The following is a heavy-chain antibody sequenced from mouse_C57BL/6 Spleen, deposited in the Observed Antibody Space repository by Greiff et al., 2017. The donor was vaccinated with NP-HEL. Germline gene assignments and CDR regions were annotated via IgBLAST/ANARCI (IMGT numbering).Heavy chain of an antibody. J-gene: IGHJ3*01. V-gene: IGHV5-17*01. CDR2: ISSGSSTI. CDR1: GFTFSDYG. Sequence: EVRLVESGGGLVKPGGSLKLSCAASGFTFSDYGMHWVRQAPEKGLEWVAYISSGSSTIYYADTVKGRFTISRDNAKNTLFLQMTSLRSEDTAMYYCARPGRGPWFAYWGQGTLVTVSA. D-gene: IGHD4-1*01. CDR3: ARPGRGPWFAY.